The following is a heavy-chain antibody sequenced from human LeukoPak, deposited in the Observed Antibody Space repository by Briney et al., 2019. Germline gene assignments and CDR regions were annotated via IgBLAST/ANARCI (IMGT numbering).Heavy chain of an antibody. CDR2: IYHSGST. J-gene: IGHJ3*02. V-gene: IGHV4-59*12. CDR3: ARVLTTVVRYDAFDI. Sequence: PSETLSLTCTVSGGSISSYYWSWIRQPPGKGLEWIGYIYHSGSTYYNPSLKSRVTISVDRSKNQFSLKLSSVTAADTAVYYCARVLTTVVRYDAFDIWGQGTMVTVSS. CDR1: GGSISSYY. D-gene: IGHD4-23*01.